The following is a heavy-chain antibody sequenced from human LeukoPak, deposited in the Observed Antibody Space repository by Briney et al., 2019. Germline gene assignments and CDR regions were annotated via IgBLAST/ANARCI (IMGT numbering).Heavy chain of an antibody. CDR1: GYTFTSYG. V-gene: IGHV1-18*01. Sequence: ASVKVSCKASGYTFTSYGISWVRQAPGQGLEWMGWISAYNGNTNYAQKLQGRVTMTTDTSTSTAYMELRSLRSDDTAVYYCARDLGYYGSGSYVLDYWGQGTLVTVSS. CDR2: ISAYNGNT. J-gene: IGHJ4*02. CDR3: ARDLGYYGSGSYVLDY. D-gene: IGHD3-10*01.